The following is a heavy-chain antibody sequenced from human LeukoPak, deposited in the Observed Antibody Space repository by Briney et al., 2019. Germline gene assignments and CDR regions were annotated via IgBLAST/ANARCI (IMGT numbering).Heavy chain of an antibody. CDR3: ARQYIYGGRDFDY. D-gene: IGHD5-18*01. V-gene: IGHV4-4*07. J-gene: IGHJ4*02. CDR2: ILTSVNT. Sequence: SETLSLTCTVSGGSISGYYWSWIRQPAGKGLEWIGRILTSVNTNYNPSLKSRVTMSVDTSKNQFSLKLSSVTAADTAVYYCARQYIYGGRDFDYWGQGTLVTVSS. CDR1: GGSISGYY.